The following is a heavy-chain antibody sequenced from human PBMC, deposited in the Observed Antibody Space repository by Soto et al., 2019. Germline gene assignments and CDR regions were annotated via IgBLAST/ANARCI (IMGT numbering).Heavy chain of an antibody. Sequence: QVQLVQSGAEVREPGASVKVSCKTSGYTFSRYGITWVRQAPGQGLEWMGWINGNTGHTIYAMNLEDRLTISTDTSTRTAHMEFRGPKTDDTAVYFCARERKWEALPHWGQGTLVTVSS. CDR3: ARERKWEALPH. CDR1: GYTFSRYG. D-gene: IGHD1-26*01. V-gene: IGHV1-18*01. J-gene: IGHJ4*02. CDR2: INGNTGHT.